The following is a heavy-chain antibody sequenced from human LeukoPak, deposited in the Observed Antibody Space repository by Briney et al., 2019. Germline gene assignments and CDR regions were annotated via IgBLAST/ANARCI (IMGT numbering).Heavy chain of an antibody. V-gene: IGHV1-2*02. CDR2: INPNSGGT. D-gene: IGHD3-22*01. CDR1: GYTFTGYY. Sequence: ASVKVSCKASGYTFTGYYMHWVRQAPGQGLEWMGWINPNSGGTNYAQKFQGRVTMTRDTSTSTAYMELSRLRSDDTAVYYCARDRDYYDSSGYYYWGQGTLVTVSS. J-gene: IGHJ4*02. CDR3: ARDRDYYDSSGYYY.